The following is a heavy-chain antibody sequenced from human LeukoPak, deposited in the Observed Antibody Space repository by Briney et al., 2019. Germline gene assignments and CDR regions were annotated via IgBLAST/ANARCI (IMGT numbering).Heavy chain of an antibody. J-gene: IGHJ3*02. Sequence: ASVKVSCKASGYTFTGYYMHWVRQAPGQGLEWMGWINPNSGGTNYAQKFQGRVTMTRDTSISTAYMELSRLRSDDTAVYFCARGHGRGYSYGFGGFNAFDIWGQGTMVTVSS. D-gene: IGHD5-18*01. CDR2: INPNSGGT. CDR1: GYTFTGYY. CDR3: ARGHGRGYSYGFGGFNAFDI. V-gene: IGHV1-2*02.